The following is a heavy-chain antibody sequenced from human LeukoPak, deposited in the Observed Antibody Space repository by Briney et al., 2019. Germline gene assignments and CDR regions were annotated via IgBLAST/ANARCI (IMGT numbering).Heavy chain of an antibody. CDR2: ISAYNGDT. J-gene: IGHJ4*02. CDR3: ARQLGIVVVPDY. Sequence: ASVKVSCKASGYTFTTYGISWVRQAPGQGLEWMGWISAYNGDTKYAQKLQGRVTMTRDTSTSTAYMELKSLRSDDTAVYYCARQLGIVVVPDYWGQGTLVTVSS. CDR1: GYTFTTYG. D-gene: IGHD2-2*03. V-gene: IGHV1-18*01.